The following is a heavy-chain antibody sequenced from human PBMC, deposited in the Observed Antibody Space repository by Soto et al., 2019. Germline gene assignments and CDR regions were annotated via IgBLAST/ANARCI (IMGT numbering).Heavy chain of an antibody. J-gene: IGHJ4*02. CDR3: ASDTDYGDYWGSFLDS. Sequence: QVQLVQSGAEVKKPGASVKVSCKTSGYTFAAYYIHWIRQAPEQGLAWMGWINPTSGGTVYSQNCQDRFHLTRDTSISTAYMELRRLNSDDTALYYCASDTDYGDYWGSFLDSWGQGTPVTVSS. D-gene: IGHD4-17*01. V-gene: IGHV1-2*02. CDR1: GYTFAAYY. CDR2: INPTSGGT.